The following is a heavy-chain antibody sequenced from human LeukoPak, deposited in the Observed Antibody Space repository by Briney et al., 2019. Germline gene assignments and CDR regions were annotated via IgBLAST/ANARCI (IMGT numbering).Heavy chain of an antibody. D-gene: IGHD3-10*01. V-gene: IGHV4-59*01. CDR1: GGSISSYY. J-gene: IGHJ4*02. Sequence: SETLSLTCTVSGGSISSYYWSWTRQPPGKGLEWIGYIYYSGSTNYNPSLKSRVTISVDTSKNQFSLKLSSVTAADTAVYYCARVGRYYGSGSCFDYWGQGTLVTVSS. CDR2: IYYSGST. CDR3: ARVGRYYGSGSCFDY.